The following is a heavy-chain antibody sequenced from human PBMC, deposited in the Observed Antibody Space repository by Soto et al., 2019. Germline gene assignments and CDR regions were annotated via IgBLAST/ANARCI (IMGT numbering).Heavy chain of an antibody. Sequence: QVQLQQWGAGLLKPSETLSLTCAVYGGSFSGYYWSWIRQPPGKGLEWIGEINHSGSTNYNPSLKSRVPISVDTSKNQFALKLSSVTAADTAVYYCARGRVGPLGYWGQGTLVTVSS. J-gene: IGHJ4*02. CDR2: INHSGST. D-gene: IGHD1-26*01. CDR3: ARGRVGPLGY. V-gene: IGHV4-34*01. CDR1: GGSFSGYY.